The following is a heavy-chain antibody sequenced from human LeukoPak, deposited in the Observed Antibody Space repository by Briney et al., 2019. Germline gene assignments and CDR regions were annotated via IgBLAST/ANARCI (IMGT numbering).Heavy chain of an antibody. CDR2: INHSGST. D-gene: IGHD3-10*01. J-gene: IGHJ4*02. Sequence: PSETLSLTCAVYGGSFSGYYWSWIRQPPGKGLEWIGEINHSGSTNYNPSLKSRVTISVDTSKNQFSLKLSSVTAADTAVYYCARRGIGLSTYYKGDFEYWSQGALVTVSS. V-gene: IGHV4-34*01. CDR1: GGSFSGYY. CDR3: ARRGIGLSTYYKGDFEY.